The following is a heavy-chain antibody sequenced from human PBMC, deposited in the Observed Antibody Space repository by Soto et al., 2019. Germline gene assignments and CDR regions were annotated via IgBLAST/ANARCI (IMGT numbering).Heavy chain of an antibody. Sequence: FGPTLVNPTQTLTLTCTFSGFSLSTSGVGVGWIRQPPGKALEWLALIYWNDDKRYSPSLKSRLTITKDTSKNQVVLTMTNMDPVDTATYYCAHRGLRLRPKINYFDYWGQGTLVTVSS. CDR2: IYWNDDK. J-gene: IGHJ4*02. D-gene: IGHD5-12*01. CDR3: AHRGLRLRPKINYFDY. V-gene: IGHV2-5*01. CDR1: GFSLSTSGVG.